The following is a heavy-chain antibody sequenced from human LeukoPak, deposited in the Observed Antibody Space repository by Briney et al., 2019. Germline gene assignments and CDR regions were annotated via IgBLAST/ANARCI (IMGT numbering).Heavy chain of an antibody. V-gene: IGHV3-21*01. CDR2: ISSNSYI. D-gene: IGHD6-13*01. CDR3: ARDGALYSSSWYFDY. Sequence: GGSLRLSCAASGFTFSSYSMNWVRQAPGKGLEWVSSISSNSYIYYADSVKGRFTISRDNAKNSLYLQMNSLRAEDTAVYYCARDGALYSSSWYFDYWGQGTLVTVSS. J-gene: IGHJ4*02. CDR1: GFTFSSYS.